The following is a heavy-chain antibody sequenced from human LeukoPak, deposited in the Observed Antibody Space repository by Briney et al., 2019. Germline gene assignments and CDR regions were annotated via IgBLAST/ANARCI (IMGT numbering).Heavy chain of an antibody. CDR2: ISWNSGSI. J-gene: IGHJ3*02. Sequence: GGSLRLSCAASGFTFDDYAMHWVRQAPGKGLEWVSGISWNSGSIGYADSVKGRFTISRDNAKNSLYLQMNSLRAEDMALYYCAKDIXGTPVGAFDIWGQGTMVTVSS. CDR1: GFTFDDYA. D-gene: IGHD3-10*01. V-gene: IGHV3-9*03. CDR3: AKDIXGTPVGAFDI.